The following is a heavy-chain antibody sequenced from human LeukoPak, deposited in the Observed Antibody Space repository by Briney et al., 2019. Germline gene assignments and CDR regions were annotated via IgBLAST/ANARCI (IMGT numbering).Heavy chain of an antibody. CDR3: AREWTVDGYPYYVDY. Sequence: SETLSLTCTVYGGFISGYYWTWIRQPAGKGLEWIGRIYTTGDTNYNPSLKSRVTMSVDTSKNQFSLELTSVTAADTAVYYCAREWTVDGYPYYVDYWGRGPLVTVSS. CDR1: GGFISGYY. CDR2: IYTTGDT. V-gene: IGHV4-4*07. J-gene: IGHJ4*02. D-gene: IGHD3-22*01.